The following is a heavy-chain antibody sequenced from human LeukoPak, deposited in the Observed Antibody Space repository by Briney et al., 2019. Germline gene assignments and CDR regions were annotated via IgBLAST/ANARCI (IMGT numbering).Heavy chain of an antibody. CDR1: GFTFSRDA. J-gene: IGHJ4*02. Sequence: GGSLRLSCAASGFTFSRDAMHWVGQAPAKGLRWGEVISYDGSNKYYADSVKGRFTISRDNSKNTLYLQMNSLRAEDTAVYYCAKGDYDILTGYPNVDYWGQGTLVTVSS. CDR2: ISYDGSNK. CDR3: AKGDYDILTGYPNVDY. D-gene: IGHD3-9*01. V-gene: IGHV3-30*04.